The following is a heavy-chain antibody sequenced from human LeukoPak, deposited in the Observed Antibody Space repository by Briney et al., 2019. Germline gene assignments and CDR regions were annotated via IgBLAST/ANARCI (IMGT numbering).Heavy chain of an antibody. J-gene: IGHJ4*01. CDR3: ARDRMGTSYSVSHFDS. CDR1: GFRFVDYG. V-gene: IGHV3-20*04. D-gene: IGHD6-13*01. Sequence: GGSLRLSCATSGFRFVDYGLSWVRQAPGKGLEWLSAINWNGGITEYADSVKGRFTISRDNAKNSLYLQMDSLRAEDTAFYYRARDRMGTSYSVSHFDSWGQGTLVTVSS. CDR2: INWNGGIT.